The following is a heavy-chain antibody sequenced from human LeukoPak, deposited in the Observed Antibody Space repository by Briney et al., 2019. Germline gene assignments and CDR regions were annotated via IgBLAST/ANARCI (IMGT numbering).Heavy chain of an antibody. J-gene: IGHJ4*02. CDR1: GGSFSGYY. CDR3: ARRMGYDYVWGSYSHGYYFDY. CDR2: INHSGST. D-gene: IGHD3-16*01. Sequence: SETLSLTCAVYGGSFSGYYWSWIRQPPGKGLEWIGEINHSGSTNYNPSLKSRVTISVDTSKNQFSLKLSSVTAADTAVYYCARRMGYDYVWGSYSHGYYFDYWGQGTLVTVSS. V-gene: IGHV4-34*01.